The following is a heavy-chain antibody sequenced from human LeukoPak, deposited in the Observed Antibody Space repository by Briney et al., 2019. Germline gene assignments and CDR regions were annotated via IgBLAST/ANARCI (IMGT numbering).Heavy chain of an antibody. V-gene: IGHV3-23*01. J-gene: IGHJ4*02. D-gene: IGHD1-26*01. CDR1: GFTFSSYA. CDR3: ARDPGYSRPSSYGYFDH. Sequence: GGSLRLSCAASGFTFSSYAMSWVRQAPGKGLEWVSAISGTGGRTYYADSVKGRFTISRDNSKNTLYLQMNSLRAEDTAVYYCARDPGYSRPSSYGYFDHWGRGTLATVSS. CDR2: ISGTGGRT.